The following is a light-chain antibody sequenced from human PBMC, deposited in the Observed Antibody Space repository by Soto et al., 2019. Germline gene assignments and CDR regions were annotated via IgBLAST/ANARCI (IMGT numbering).Light chain of an antibody. CDR1: QSVSSY. Sequence: EIVLTQSPATLSLSPGERATLSCRASQSVSSYLAWYQQKPGQAPRLLIYDASNRATGTPARFSGSGSGTDFTLTISSLEPEDFAVYYCQQRSNWPRALTFGGGTKVEIK. CDR3: QQRSNWPRALT. J-gene: IGKJ4*01. CDR2: DAS. V-gene: IGKV3-11*01.